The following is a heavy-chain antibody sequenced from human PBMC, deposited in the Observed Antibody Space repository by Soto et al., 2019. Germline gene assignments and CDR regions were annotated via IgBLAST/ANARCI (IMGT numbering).Heavy chain of an antibody. CDR2: IIPIFGTA. Sequence: QVQLVQSGAEVKKPGSSVTVSCKASGGTFSSYTISWVRQAPGQGLEWMGGIIPIFGTANYSQKFQGRVTITADEYTSTADMELSSLRSEDTAMYYCARGNHRCLQLCYFDLCGRGTLVTVSS. V-gene: IGHV1-69*12. D-gene: IGHD1-1*01. CDR3: ARGNHRCLQLCYFDL. J-gene: IGHJ2*01. CDR1: GGTFSSYT.